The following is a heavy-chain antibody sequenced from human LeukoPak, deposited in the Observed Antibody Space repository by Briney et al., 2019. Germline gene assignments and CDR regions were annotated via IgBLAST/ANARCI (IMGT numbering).Heavy chain of an antibody. CDR1: GYTFTSYG. D-gene: IGHD5-12*01. CDR3: ATEPSRSYSFDHLDF. V-gene: IGHV1-69*04. CDR2: VVPMFGIR. J-gene: IGHJ4*02. Sequence: SVKVSCKASGYTFTSYGISWVRQAPGQGLEWMGRVVPMFGIRNYPQTFRGRVNITADKATNTVYMELRSLRAEDTAIYYCATEPSRSYSFDHLDFWGLGTPVTVSS.